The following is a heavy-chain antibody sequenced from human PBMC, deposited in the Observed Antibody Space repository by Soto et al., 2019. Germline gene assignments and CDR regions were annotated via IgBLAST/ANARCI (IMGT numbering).Heavy chain of an antibody. J-gene: IGHJ5*02. V-gene: IGHV4-30-2*01. CDR1: GGSISSGGYS. CDR3: VRVPGP. Sequence: QLQLQESGSGLVKPSQTLSLTCVVSGGSISSGGYSWSWIRQPPGKGLEWIGYIYHSGSTYYNPSLNSPATISVDRTKNPFSLRLSSVAAADTAVYYCVRVPGPCGQGTLVAVSS. CDR2: IYHSGST.